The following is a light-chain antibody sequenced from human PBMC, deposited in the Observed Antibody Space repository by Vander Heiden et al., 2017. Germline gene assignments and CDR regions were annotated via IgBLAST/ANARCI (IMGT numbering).Light chain of an antibody. V-gene: IGLV3-1*01. Sequence: SYELTQPPSVSVSPRQTASITCSGDKLGDKYACWYQQKPGQSPVLVIYQDSKRPSGIPERFSGSNSGNTATLTISGTQAMDEADYYCQAWDSSTPGVFGTGTKVNVL. J-gene: IGLJ1*01. CDR3: QAWDSSTPGV. CDR1: KLGDKY. CDR2: QDS.